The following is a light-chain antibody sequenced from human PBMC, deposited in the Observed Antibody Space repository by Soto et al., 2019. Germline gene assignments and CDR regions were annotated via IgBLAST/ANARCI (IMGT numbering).Light chain of an antibody. CDR2: GAS. Sequence: EMMMKQSPATLSVSQGDSATLSCRASQSVRSNLAWYQQKPGQAPRLLIYGASTRATGIPARFSGSGSGTEFTLTIRRLQSADFAVYYCQKYNNGPSWTCGQGTMVAI. CDR3: QKYNNGPSWT. V-gene: IGKV3-15*01. J-gene: IGKJ1*01. CDR1: QSVRSN.